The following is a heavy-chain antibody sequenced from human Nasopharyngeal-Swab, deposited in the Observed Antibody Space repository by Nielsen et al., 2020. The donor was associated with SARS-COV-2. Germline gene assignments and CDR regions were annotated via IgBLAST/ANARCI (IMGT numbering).Heavy chain of an antibody. Sequence: SVKVSCKTSGGSFTNSAINWVRQAPGQGLEWMGGIVPALGLPNYAQNFRGRVTISADRSTTTSYLELSSLRSEDTAIYYCAREGEYGSYDAPDYWGQGTLVSVSS. D-gene: IGHD3-10*01. CDR1: GGSFTNSA. J-gene: IGHJ4*02. V-gene: IGHV1-69*10. CDR3: AREGEYGSYDAPDY. CDR2: IVPALGLP.